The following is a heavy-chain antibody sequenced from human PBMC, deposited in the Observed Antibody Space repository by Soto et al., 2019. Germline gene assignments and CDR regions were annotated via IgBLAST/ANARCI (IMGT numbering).Heavy chain of an antibody. CDR2: IYYSGST. V-gene: IGHV4-39*01. CDR3: ARHGRPTVTYNWFNP. CDR1: GGSMSSTTYY. J-gene: IGHJ5*02. Sequence: SETLSLTCTVSGGSMSSTTYYWGWIRQPPGKGLEWIGSIYYSGSTYYNPSLKSRITMSVNTSKNQFSLKLTSMTAADTAVYFCARHGRPTVTYNWFNPWGQGTQVTVSS. D-gene: IGHD4-17*01.